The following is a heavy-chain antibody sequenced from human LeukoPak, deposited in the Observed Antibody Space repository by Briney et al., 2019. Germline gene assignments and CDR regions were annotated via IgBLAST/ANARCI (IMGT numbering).Heavy chain of an antibody. CDR3: ARGSGGSGSFGNDY. D-gene: IGHD3-10*01. V-gene: IGHV3-33*01. CDR2: IWYDGSNK. CDR1: GFTFSSYG. J-gene: IGHJ4*02. Sequence: SGGSLRLSCAASGFTFSSYGMHWVRQAPGKGLEWVAVIWYDGSNKYYADSVKGRFTISRDNSKNTLYLQMNSLRAEDTAVYYCARGSGGSGSFGNDYWGQGTLVTVSS.